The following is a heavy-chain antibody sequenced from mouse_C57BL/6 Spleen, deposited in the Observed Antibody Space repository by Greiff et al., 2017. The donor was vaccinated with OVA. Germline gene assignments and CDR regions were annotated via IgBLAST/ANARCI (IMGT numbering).Heavy chain of an antibody. J-gene: IGHJ1*03. CDR2: IDPSDSYP. V-gene: IGHV1-69*01. CDR3: ASCARGVARGYFDD. CDR1: GSTFPSYW. Sequence: QVQLQQSGAELVMPGASVKLSCKASGSTFPSYWMHWVKQMPGQGLEWIGEIDPSDSYPNYTQKFKGKSTLTVDKSSSTAYMQVRSLTCEDSAVYDCASCARGVARGYFDDWGTGTTVTVSS. D-gene: IGHD1-1*01.